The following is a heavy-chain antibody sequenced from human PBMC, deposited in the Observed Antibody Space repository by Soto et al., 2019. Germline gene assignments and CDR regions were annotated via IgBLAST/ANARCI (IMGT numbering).Heavy chain of an antibody. Sequence: PGGSLRLSCAASGFTFSSYWMHWVRQAPGKGLVWVSRINSDGSSTSYADSVKGRFTISRDNAKNTLYLQMNSLRAEDTAVYYCARAPFVTVSNNYYDSSGYYYYWGQGTLVTVSS. CDR2: INSDGSST. D-gene: IGHD3-22*01. J-gene: IGHJ4*02. CDR1: GFTFSSYW. CDR3: ARAPFVTVSNNYYDSSGYYYY. V-gene: IGHV3-74*01.